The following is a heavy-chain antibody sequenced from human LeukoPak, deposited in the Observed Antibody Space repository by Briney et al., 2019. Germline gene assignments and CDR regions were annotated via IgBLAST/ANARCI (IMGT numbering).Heavy chain of an antibody. D-gene: IGHD2-8*01. V-gene: IGHV4-39*01. CDR1: GGSISSSSYY. J-gene: IGHJ4*02. CDR2: IYYSGST. CDR3: ARNNTLMMYPRGGEDKGFDY. Sequence: SETLSLTCTVSGGSISSSSYYWAWLRQPPGKGLEWIGGIYYSGSTHYNPSLKSRVTISVDTSKNEFSLKLTSVTAADTAVYYCARNNTLMMYPRGGEDKGFDYWGQGTLITVSS.